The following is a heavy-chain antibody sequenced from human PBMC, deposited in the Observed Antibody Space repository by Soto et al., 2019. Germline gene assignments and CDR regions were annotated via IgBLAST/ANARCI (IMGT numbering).Heavy chain of an antibody. V-gene: IGHV1-2*04. Sequence: QVQLVQSGAEVKKPGASVKVSCKASGYTFTGYYMHWVRQAPGQGLEWMGWINPNSGGTNYAQKFQGWVTMTRDTSLSTAYMELSRLRSDDTAVYYCARGGGLRYSYGYRYYFDYWGQGTLVTVSS. CDR3: ARGGGLRYSYGYRYYFDY. J-gene: IGHJ4*02. CDR2: INPNSGGT. D-gene: IGHD5-18*01. CDR1: GYTFTGYY.